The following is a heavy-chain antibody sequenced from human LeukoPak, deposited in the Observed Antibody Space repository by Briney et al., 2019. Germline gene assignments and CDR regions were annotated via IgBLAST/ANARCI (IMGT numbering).Heavy chain of an antibody. Sequence: ASVKVSCKASGYTFTGYYMHWVRQAPGQGLEWMGWINPNSGGTNYAQKFQGRVTMTRDTSISTAYMELSRLRSDDTAVYYCAREHGYGDYFDYWGQGTLVTVSS. V-gene: IGHV1-2*02. D-gene: IGHD5-18*01. CDR3: AREHGYGDYFDY. CDR2: INPNSGGT. CDR1: GYTFTGYY. J-gene: IGHJ4*02.